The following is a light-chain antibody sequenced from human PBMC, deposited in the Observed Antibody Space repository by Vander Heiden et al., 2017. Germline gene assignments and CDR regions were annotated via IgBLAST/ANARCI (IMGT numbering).Light chain of an antibody. V-gene: IGLV1-40*01. CDR1: SSNIGAGYD. CDR3: QSYDSSLSGSGV. J-gene: IGLJ1*01. CDR2: GNS. Sequence: QSVLPHPPSEHGAPGQRVTISCTGSSSNIGAGYDVHWYQQLPGTAPKLLIYGNSNRPSGVPDRFSGSKSGTSASLAITGLQAEDEADYYCQSYDSSLSGSGVFGTGTKVTAL.